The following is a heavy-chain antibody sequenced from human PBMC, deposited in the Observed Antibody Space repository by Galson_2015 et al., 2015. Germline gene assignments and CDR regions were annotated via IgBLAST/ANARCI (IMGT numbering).Heavy chain of an antibody. Sequence: SLRLSCAASGFTFNSYWMSWVRQAPGKGLEWVANIKQDGSEKYYVDSVKGRFTISRDNAKNSLYLQMNSLRAEDTAVYYCARDYGTAFDYWGQGTLVTVSS. D-gene: IGHD1-1*01. CDR1: GFTFNSYW. CDR2: IKQDGSEK. V-gene: IGHV3-7*03. CDR3: ARDYGTAFDY. J-gene: IGHJ4*02.